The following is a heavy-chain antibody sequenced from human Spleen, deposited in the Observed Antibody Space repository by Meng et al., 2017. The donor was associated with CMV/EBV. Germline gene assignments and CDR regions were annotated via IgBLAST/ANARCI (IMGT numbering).Heavy chain of an antibody. V-gene: IGHV3-69-1*01. J-gene: IGHJ4*02. CDR1: GFTFSDYY. CDR3: ARDLYSSGWEYY. Sequence: GGSLRLSCAASGFTFSDYYMNWVRQAPGKGLEWVSSISSSSTIYYADSVKGRFTISRDNSKNTLYLQMNSLRAEDTAVYYCARDLYSSGWEYYWGQGTLVTVSS. CDR2: ISSSSTI. D-gene: IGHD6-19*01.